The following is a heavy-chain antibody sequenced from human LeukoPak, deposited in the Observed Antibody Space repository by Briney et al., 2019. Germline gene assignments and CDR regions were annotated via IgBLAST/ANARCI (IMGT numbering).Heavy chain of an antibody. CDR2: VSPFNGNK. D-gene: IGHD1-26*01. J-gene: IGHJ4*02. Sequence: ASVTVSCKASGYTFSSYGIIWVRQAPGQGLQWMGWVSPFNGNKDYAPKLQGRVTMTPDTSTTTAYMELRSLTSDDTAVYYCARRGGSYSHSDFWGQGTLVTVSS. CDR3: ARRGGSYSHSDF. CDR1: GYTFSSYG. V-gene: IGHV1-18*01.